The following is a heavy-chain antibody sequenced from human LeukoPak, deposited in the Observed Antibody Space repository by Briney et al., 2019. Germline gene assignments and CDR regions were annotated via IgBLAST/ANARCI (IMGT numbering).Heavy chain of an antibody. D-gene: IGHD1-26*01. J-gene: IGHJ4*02. CDR2: ISSSSSNT. Sequence: GGSLRLSCAASGFTFSSYWMSWVRQAPGKGLQWLSYISSSSSNTSYADYVRGRFTISRDNAKKSVYLQMNSLRAEDTAIYYCVKSAGRNGGNWGQGTLVTVSS. V-gene: IGHV3-48*04. CDR3: VKSAGRNGGN. CDR1: GFTFSSYW.